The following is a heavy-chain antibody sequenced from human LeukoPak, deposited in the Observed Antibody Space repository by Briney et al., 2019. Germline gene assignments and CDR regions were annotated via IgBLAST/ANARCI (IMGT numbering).Heavy chain of an antibody. CDR3: AKSDCSGPTCYSGLDS. Sequence: GGSLRLSCAASGFSFRTYTMSWVRLAPGKGLEWVSSTSGSGDNAFYADSVKGRFALSRDNSKNTLLLQMNSLRADDAAIYFCAKSDCSGPTCYSGLDSWGQGTLVTVSS. CDR2: TSGSGDNA. CDR1: GFSFRTYT. D-gene: IGHD2-15*01. J-gene: IGHJ4*02. V-gene: IGHV3-23*01.